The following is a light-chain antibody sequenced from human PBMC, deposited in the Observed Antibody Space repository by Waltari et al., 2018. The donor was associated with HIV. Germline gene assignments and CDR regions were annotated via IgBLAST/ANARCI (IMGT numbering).Light chain of an antibody. CDR3: ATWDDSLSVVI. J-gene: IGLJ2*01. V-gene: IGLV1-47*01. Sequence: QSVLTQPPSVSGTLGQRVTMSCSGSSSNIGSQSVYGYQQFPRKAPKLLIFKDDQRPAGVPARFSGLKSGTSASLAVSGLRSEDEADYYCATWDDSLSVVIFGGGTNLTVL. CDR1: SSNIGSQS. CDR2: KDD.